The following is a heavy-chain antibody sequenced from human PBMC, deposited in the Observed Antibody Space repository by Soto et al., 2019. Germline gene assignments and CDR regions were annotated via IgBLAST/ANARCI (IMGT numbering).Heavy chain of an antibody. Sequence: QLQLQESGPGLVKPSEALSLTCTVSGGSISSSSYYWGWIRQPPGMGLEWIGSIYYSGSTYYNPSLKSRVTLSVDASKNQFSLKLSSVTAADTAVYYCASPQWLVRGGSSDYWGQGTLVTVSS. CDR3: ASPQWLVRGGSSDY. CDR2: IYYSGST. J-gene: IGHJ4*02. D-gene: IGHD6-19*01. CDR1: GGSISSSSYY. V-gene: IGHV4-39*01.